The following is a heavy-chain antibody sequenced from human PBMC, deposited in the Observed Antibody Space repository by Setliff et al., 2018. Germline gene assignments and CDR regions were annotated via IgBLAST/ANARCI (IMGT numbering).Heavy chain of an antibody. CDR1: GGSFDTYY. CDR3: RQAVVGRDVFDI. CDR2: INHSGSG. V-gene: IGHV4-34*01. Sequence: SETLSLACNVYGGSFDTYYWSWIRQPPGKGLEWFGEINHSGSGDYNPSFKGRVTISVDTSKKQFSLTLTSVTAADTALYYCRQAVVGRDVFDIWGQGTVVTVS. D-gene: IGHD1-1*01. J-gene: IGHJ3*02.